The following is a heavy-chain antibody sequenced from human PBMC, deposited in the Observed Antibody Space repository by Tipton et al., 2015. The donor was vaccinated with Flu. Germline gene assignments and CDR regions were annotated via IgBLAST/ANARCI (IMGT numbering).Heavy chain of an antibody. CDR1: GYTFTNYD. Sequence: QLVQSGAEVKKPGASVTVSCKASGYTFTNYDIHWVRQATGQGLEWMGWMSPNSGNTGYAQKFQGRVTMTRSTSISTAYMDLSGLRSEDTAVYYCARGLGYWNFDVWGLGTLVTVSS. CDR2: MSPNSGNT. CDR3: ARGLGYWNFDV. J-gene: IGHJ2*01. V-gene: IGHV1-8*01.